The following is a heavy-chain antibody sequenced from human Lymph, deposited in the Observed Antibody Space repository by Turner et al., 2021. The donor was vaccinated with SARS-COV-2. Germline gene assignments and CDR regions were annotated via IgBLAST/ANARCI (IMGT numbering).Heavy chain of an antibody. J-gene: IGHJ4*02. CDR2: IYSGGST. CDR3: ARVLPYGDYFDY. Sequence: EVQLVESGVGLIQPGGPLRLSCAASGFTVSSNYMTWVRQAPGKGLEWVSLIYSGGSTYYADSVKGRFTISRDNSKNTLYLQMNSLRADDTAVYYCARVLPYGDYFDYWGQGTLVTVSS. CDR1: GFTVSSNY. V-gene: IGHV3-53*01. D-gene: IGHD4-17*01.